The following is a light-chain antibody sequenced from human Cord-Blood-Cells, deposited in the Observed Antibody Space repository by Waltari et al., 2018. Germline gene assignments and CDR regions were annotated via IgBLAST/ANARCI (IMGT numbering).Light chain of an antibody. V-gene: IGLV2-23*01. CDR2: EGS. CDR3: CSYAGSSTWV. Sequence: QFALTQPASVSGSPGQSITISCTGTSSDVGSYNLVSWYQQHPGKAPKLMIYEGSKRPSGVSNRFSGSKSGNTASLTISGLQAEDEADYYCCSYAGSSTWVFGGGIKLTVL. J-gene: IGLJ3*02. CDR1: SSDVGSYNL.